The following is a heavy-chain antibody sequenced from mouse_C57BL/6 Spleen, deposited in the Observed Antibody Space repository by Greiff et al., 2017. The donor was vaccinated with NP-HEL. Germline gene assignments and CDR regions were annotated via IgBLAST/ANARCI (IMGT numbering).Heavy chain of an antibody. J-gene: IGHJ2*01. V-gene: IGHV1-64*01. Sequence: QVQLQQPGAELVKPGASVKLSCKASGYTFTSYWMHWVKQRPGQGLEWIGMIHPNSGSTNYNEKFKSKATLTVDKSSSTAYMQLSSLTSEDSAVYYCARERGITTEVALYYFDYWGQGTTLTVSS. CDR3: ARERGITTEVALYYFDY. CDR1: GYTFTSYW. D-gene: IGHD1-1*01. CDR2: IHPNSGST.